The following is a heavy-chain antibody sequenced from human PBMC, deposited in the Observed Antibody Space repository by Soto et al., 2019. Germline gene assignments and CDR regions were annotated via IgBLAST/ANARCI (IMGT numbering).Heavy chain of an antibody. D-gene: IGHD6-19*01. CDR3: ATQGYSSGWEDYYFYYGMDV. Sequence: SVKVSCKASGGTFSSYAISWVRQAPGQGLEWMGGIIPIFGTANYAQKCQGRVTLTADESTSTAYMELSSLRSEDTAVYYCATQGYSSGWEDYYFYYGMDVWGQGTRVTVSS. CDR2: IIPIFGTA. J-gene: IGHJ6*02. CDR1: GGTFSSYA. V-gene: IGHV1-69*13.